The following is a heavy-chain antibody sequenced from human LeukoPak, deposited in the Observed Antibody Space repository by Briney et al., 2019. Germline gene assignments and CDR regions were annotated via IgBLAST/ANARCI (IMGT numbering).Heavy chain of an antibody. CDR1: GGSISSYH. Sequence: SETLSLTCTVSGGSISSYHWSWIRQPPGEGLEWIGYIYYSGSTNYNPSLKSRVTISVDTSKNQFSLKLSSVTAADTAVYYCARHSTGVLWFGELFHWGQGTLVTVSS. D-gene: IGHD3-10*01. CDR3: ARHSTGVLWFGELFH. CDR2: IYYSGST. V-gene: IGHV4-59*08. J-gene: IGHJ4*02.